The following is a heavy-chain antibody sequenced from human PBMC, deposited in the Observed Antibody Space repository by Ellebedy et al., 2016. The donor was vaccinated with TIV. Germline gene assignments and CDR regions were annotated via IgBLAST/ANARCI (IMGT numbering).Heavy chain of an antibody. D-gene: IGHD6-19*01. CDR1: GGSIISTNW. V-gene: IGHV4-4*02. CDR2: INHSGST. J-gene: IGHJ4*02. CDR3: ARAFQYSSGWAFDY. Sequence: MPSETLSLTCAVSGGSIISTNWWSWVRQPPGKGLEWIGEINHSGSTSYNPSLKSRVSISVDTPKKQFSLKMSSVTAADTAVYYCARAFQYSSGWAFDYWGQGTLVTVSS.